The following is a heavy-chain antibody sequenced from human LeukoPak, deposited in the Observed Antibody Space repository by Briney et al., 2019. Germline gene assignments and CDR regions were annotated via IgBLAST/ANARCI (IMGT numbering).Heavy chain of an antibody. CDR3: ATSPITMIVVVHPFDY. J-gene: IGHJ4*02. Sequence: ASVKVSCKVSGYTLTELSMHWVRQAPGKGLEWMGGFDPEDGETIYAQKFQGRVTMTEDTSTDTAYMELSSLRSEDTAVYYCATSPITMIVVVHPFDYWGQGTLVTVSS. V-gene: IGHV1-24*01. CDR2: FDPEDGET. CDR1: GYTLTELS. D-gene: IGHD3-22*01.